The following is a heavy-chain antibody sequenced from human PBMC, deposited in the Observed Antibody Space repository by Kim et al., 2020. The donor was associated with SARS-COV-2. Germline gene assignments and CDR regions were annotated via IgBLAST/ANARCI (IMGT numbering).Heavy chain of an antibody. CDR3: ARDLGSGYDYSTAYYYYGMDV. Sequence: ASVKVSCKASGYTFTSYAMHWVRQAPGQRLEWMGWINAGNGNTKYSQKFQGRVTITRDTSASTAYMELSSLRSEDTAVYYCARDLGSGYDYSTAYYYYGMDVWGQGTTVTVSS. CDR2: INAGNGNT. D-gene: IGHD5-12*01. V-gene: IGHV1-3*01. J-gene: IGHJ6*02. CDR1: GYTFTSYA.